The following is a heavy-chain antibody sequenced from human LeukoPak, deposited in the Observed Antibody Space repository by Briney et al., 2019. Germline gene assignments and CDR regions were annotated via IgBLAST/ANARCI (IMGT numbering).Heavy chain of an antibody. V-gene: IGHV3-21*01. Sequence: GGSLRLSCAASGFTLSYYWMSWVRQAPGKGLEWVSSISSSSSYIYYADSVKGRFTISRDNAKNSLYLQMNSLRAEDTAVYYCARGGDGYNYGGVDYWGQGTLVTVSS. CDR2: ISSSSSYI. CDR1: GFTLSYYW. CDR3: ARGGDGYNYGGVDY. D-gene: IGHD5-24*01. J-gene: IGHJ4*02.